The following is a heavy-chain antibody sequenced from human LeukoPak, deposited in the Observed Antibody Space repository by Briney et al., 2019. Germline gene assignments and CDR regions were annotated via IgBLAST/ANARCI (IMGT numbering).Heavy chain of an antibody. CDR3: ARGGHVGWFDP. CDR2: INHSGST. V-gene: IGHV4-34*01. D-gene: IGHD1-26*01. CDR1: GGSFSGYY. J-gene: IGHJ5*02. Sequence: SETLSLTCAVYGGSFSGYYWSWIRQPPGKGLEWIGEINHSGSTNYNPSLKSRVTISVDTSKNQFSLKLSSVTAADTAVYYRARGGHVGWFDPWGQGTLVTVSS.